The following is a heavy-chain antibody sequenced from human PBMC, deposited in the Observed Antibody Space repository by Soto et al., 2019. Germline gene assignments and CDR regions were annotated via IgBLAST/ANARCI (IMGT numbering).Heavy chain of an antibody. V-gene: IGHV1-69*02. D-gene: IGHD1-1*01. Sequence: ASVKVSCKASGGTFSSYTISWVRQAPGQGLEWMGRIIPILGIANYAQKFQGRVTITADKSTSTAYMELSSLRSEDTAVYYCARGYARRGWFDPWGQGTLVTVSS. CDR2: IIPILGIA. CDR1: GGTFSSYT. CDR3: ARGYARRGWFDP. J-gene: IGHJ5*02.